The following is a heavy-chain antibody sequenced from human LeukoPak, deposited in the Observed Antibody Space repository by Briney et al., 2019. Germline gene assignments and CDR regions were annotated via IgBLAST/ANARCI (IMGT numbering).Heavy chain of an antibody. Sequence: GGSLRLSCAASGFTFSAYHMHWVRQAPGKGLEWVALVSNDGGIKYYGASVRGRFTISRDNPENTLYLQMNSLRADDTAVYYCAKGGEQKTFRCGMDSWGQGTLVTVSS. V-gene: IGHV3-30*18. CDR2: VSNDGGIK. D-gene: IGHD1/OR15-1a*01. J-gene: IGHJ4*02. CDR3: AKGGEQKTFRCGMDS. CDR1: GFTFSAYH.